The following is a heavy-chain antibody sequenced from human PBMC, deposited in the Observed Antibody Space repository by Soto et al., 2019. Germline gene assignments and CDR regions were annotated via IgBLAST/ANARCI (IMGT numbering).Heavy chain of an antibody. V-gene: IGHV3-21*04. CDR1: GFTFSSYS. CDR2: ISSSSSYI. Sequence: PGGSLRLSCAASGFTFSSYSMNWVRQAPGKGLEWVSSISSSSSYIYYADSVKGRFTISRDNAKNSLYLQMNSLRAEDTAVYYCAKATLYDSSGYYYGYYYYGMDVWGQGTTVTVSS. J-gene: IGHJ6*02. CDR3: AKATLYDSSGYYYGYYYYGMDV. D-gene: IGHD3-22*01.